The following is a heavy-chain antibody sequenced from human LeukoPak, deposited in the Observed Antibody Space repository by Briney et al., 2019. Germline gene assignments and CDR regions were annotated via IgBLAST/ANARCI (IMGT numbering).Heavy chain of an antibody. Sequence: SETLSLTCTVSGGSISSYYWTWIRQPPGKGLEWIGYIYYTGATSYNPSLKSRVTISVDTSKKQFSLKLTSVTAADTAVYYCARYGGSGWVIDNWGQGTLVSVSS. J-gene: IGHJ4*02. CDR1: GGSISSYY. V-gene: IGHV4-59*08. CDR2: IYYTGAT. CDR3: ARYGGSGWVIDN. D-gene: IGHD6-19*01.